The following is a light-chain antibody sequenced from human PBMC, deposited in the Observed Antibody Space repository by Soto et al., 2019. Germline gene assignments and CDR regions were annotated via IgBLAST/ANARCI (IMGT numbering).Light chain of an antibody. Sequence: QSALTQPPSASGSPGQSVTISCTGTSSDVGGYNYVSWYQQHPGKAPKLMIYEVSKRPSGVPDRFSGSKSGNTASLTVSGLQAEDEADYYCSSYAGSPPYAFGTGTKVTVL. CDR2: EVS. J-gene: IGLJ1*01. V-gene: IGLV2-8*01. CDR3: SSYAGSPPYA. CDR1: SSDVGGYNY.